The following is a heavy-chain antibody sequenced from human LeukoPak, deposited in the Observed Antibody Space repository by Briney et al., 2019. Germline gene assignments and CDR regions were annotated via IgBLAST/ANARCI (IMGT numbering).Heavy chain of an antibody. V-gene: IGHV4-4*07. CDR2: IYTSGST. J-gene: IGHJ4*02. D-gene: IGHD6-13*01. Sequence: SETLSLTCTVSGGSISSYYWSWIRQPAGKGLEWIGRIYTSGSTNYNPSLKSRVTMSVDTSKNQFSLKLSSVTAADTAVYYCARDSASSSWYYFDYWGQRTLVTVSS. CDR3: ARDSASSSWYYFDY. CDR1: GGSISSYY.